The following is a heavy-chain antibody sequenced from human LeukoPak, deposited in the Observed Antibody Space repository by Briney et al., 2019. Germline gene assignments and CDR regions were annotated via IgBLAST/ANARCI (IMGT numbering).Heavy chain of an antibody. J-gene: IGHJ4*02. CDR2: INSDGSTT. Sequence: GGSLRLSCAASGFTFSSYWMYWFRQAPGKGLVWFSRINSDGSTTTYADSVKGRFTISRDSAKNTLYLQMNSLRAEDTAVYYCARDFSDDSSGYYGELDYWGQGTLVTVSS. D-gene: IGHD3-22*01. CDR1: GFTFSSYW. CDR3: ARDFSDDSSGYYGELDY. V-gene: IGHV3-74*01.